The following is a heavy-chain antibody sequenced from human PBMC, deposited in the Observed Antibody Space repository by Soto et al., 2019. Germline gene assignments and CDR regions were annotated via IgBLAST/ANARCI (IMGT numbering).Heavy chain of an antibody. Sequence: GASVKVSCKASGYTFTSYYMHWVRQAPGQGLEWMGIINPSGGSTSYAQKFQGRVTMTRDTSTSTVYMELSSLRSEDTAVYYCARDGRHVDIVASYFDYWGQGTLVTVSS. J-gene: IGHJ4*02. V-gene: IGHV1-46*01. CDR2: INPSGGST. D-gene: IGHD5-12*01. CDR1: GYTFTSYY. CDR3: ARDGRHVDIVASYFDY.